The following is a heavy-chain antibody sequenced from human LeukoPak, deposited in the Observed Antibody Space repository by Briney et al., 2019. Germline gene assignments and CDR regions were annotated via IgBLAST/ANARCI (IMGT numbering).Heavy chain of an antibody. J-gene: IGHJ4*02. CDR3: ARDQPRPIAVAGAFDY. D-gene: IGHD6-19*01. V-gene: IGHV4-59*12. Sequence: SETLSLTCSVSGASISSYYWSWIRQPPGKGLEWIGYIYYSGTTNYNPSLKSRVTISVDTSKTQFSLKLSSVTAADTAVYYCARDQPRPIAVAGAFDYWGQGTLVTVSS. CDR1: GASISSYY. CDR2: IYYSGTT.